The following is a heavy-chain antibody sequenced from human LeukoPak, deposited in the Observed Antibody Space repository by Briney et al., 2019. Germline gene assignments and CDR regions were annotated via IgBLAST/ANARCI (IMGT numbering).Heavy chain of an antibody. CDR2: INSDGSFI. Sequence: GGSLRLSCAASGFAFSTYWMHWVRQDPGRGLVWVSRINSDGSFITYADSVKGRFTISRDNSENTIYLQMDSLRAEDTAIYYCARDYWWNHDYWGQGTLVTVSS. CDR3: ARDYWWNHDY. D-gene: IGHD1-14*01. CDR1: GFAFSTYW. J-gene: IGHJ4*02. V-gene: IGHV3-74*01.